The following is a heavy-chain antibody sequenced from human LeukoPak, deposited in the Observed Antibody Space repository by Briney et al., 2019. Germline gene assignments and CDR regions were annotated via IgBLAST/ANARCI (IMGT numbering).Heavy chain of an antibody. CDR1: GFTFSSYG. CDR2: ISYDGSNK. D-gene: IGHD1-14*01. CDR3: ARQIPPILFDY. Sequence: GGSLRLSCAASGFTFSSYGMHWVRQAPGKGLEWVAVISYDGSNKYYADSVKGRFTISRDNSKNTLYLQMNSLKAEDTAVYYCARQIPPILFDYWGQGTLVTVSS. V-gene: IGHV3-30*03. J-gene: IGHJ4*02.